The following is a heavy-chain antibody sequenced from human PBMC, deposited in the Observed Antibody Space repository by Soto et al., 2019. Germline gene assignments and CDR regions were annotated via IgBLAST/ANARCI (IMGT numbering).Heavy chain of an antibody. CDR1: GFTFSNAG. J-gene: IGHJ4*02. D-gene: IGHD2-2*02. CDR2: IKSKTDGGTT. Sequence: GSLRLSCAASGFTFSNAGMSWVRQAPGKGLEWVGRIKSKTDGGTTDYAAPVKGRFTISRDDSKNTLYLQMNSLKTEDTAVYYCTSGADIVVVPAAIWLDYWGQGTMVTVS. CDR3: TSGADIVVVPAAIWLDY. V-gene: IGHV3-15*01.